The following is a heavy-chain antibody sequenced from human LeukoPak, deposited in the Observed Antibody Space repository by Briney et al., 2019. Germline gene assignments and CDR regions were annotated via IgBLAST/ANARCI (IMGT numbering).Heavy chain of an antibody. CDR3: ARDSGSQRNWFDP. CDR1: GYTFTGYY. J-gene: IGHJ5*02. V-gene: IGHV1-2*02. CDR2: INPNSGGT. Sequence: ASVKVSCKASGYTFTGYYMHWVRQAPGQGLEWMGWINPNSGGTNYAQKLQGRVTMTTDTSTSTAYMELRSLRSDDTAVYYCARDSGSQRNWFDPWGQGTLVTVSS. D-gene: IGHD1-26*01.